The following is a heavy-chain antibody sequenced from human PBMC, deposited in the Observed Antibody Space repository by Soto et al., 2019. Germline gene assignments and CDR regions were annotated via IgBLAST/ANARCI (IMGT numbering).Heavy chain of an antibody. Sequence: ASVKVSCKASGYTFSSYAMHWVRQATGQGLEWMGWMNPNSGNTGYAQKFQGRVTMTRNTSISTAYMELSSLRSEDTAVYYCARVGYYYDSSGYYLSFDYWGQGTLVTVSS. D-gene: IGHD3-22*01. J-gene: IGHJ4*02. V-gene: IGHV1-8*02. CDR2: MNPNSGNT. CDR3: ARVGYYYDSSGYYLSFDY. CDR1: GYTFSSYA.